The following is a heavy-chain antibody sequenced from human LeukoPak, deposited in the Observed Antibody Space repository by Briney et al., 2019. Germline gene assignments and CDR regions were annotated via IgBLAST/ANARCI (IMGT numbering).Heavy chain of an antibody. CDR2: IYSDGTT. V-gene: IGHV3-53*01. J-gene: IGHJ4*02. CDR1: GFTVSSNY. D-gene: IGHD6-13*01. CDR3: AREIQGSSWYRGMGYFDY. Sequence: GGSLRLSCAASGFTVSSNYMTWVRQAPGKGLERVSIIYSDGTTYYAASVKGRFSISRDNSKNTLYLQMNSLRAEDTAVYYCAREIQGSSWYRGMGYFDYWGQGTLVTVSS.